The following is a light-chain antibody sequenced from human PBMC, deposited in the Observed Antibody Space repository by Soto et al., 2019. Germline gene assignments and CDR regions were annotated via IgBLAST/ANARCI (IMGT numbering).Light chain of an antibody. CDR1: QSVGSS. Sequence: DIVMTQSPAALSVSPGERATLSCRASQSVGSSVAWYQQKPGQAPKFLMYGASTRAAGVPARFSGSGSGTEFSLTISSLQSEDFAVYYCQHYNTWPPGTFGQGTKLEIK. V-gene: IGKV3-15*01. CDR3: QHYNTWPPGT. J-gene: IGKJ2*02. CDR2: GAS.